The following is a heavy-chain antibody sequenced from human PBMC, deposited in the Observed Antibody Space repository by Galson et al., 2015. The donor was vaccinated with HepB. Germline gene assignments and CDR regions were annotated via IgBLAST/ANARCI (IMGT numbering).Heavy chain of an antibody. CDR1: GGTFSSYA. V-gene: IGHV1-2*02. CDR2: INPNSGGT. CDR3: AREGVCSSSSCYQLDY. D-gene: IGHD2-2*01. J-gene: IGHJ4*02. Sequence: SVKVSCKASGGTFSSYAISWVRQAPGQGLECMGWINPNSGGTNYAQKFQGRVTMTRDTSISTAYMELSRLRSDDPAVYYCAREGVCSSSSCYQLDYWGQGTLVTVSS.